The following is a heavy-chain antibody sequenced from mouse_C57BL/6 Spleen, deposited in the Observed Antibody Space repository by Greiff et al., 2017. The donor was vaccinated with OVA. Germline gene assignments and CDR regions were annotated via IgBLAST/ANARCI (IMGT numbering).Heavy chain of an antibody. CDR2: IDPSDSYT. J-gene: IGHJ4*01. CDR1: GYTFTSYW. Sequence: VKLMESGAELVMPGASVKLSCKASGYTFTSYWMHWVKQRPGQGLEWIGEIDPSDSYTNYNQKFKGKSTLTVDKSSSTAYMQLSSLTSEDSAVYYCARWGLPYAMDYWGQGTSVTVSS. CDR3: ARWGLPYAMDY. D-gene: IGHD2-13*01. V-gene: IGHV1-69*01.